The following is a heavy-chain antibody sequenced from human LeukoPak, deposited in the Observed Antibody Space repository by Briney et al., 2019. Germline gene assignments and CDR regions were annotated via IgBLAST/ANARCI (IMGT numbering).Heavy chain of an antibody. D-gene: IGHD3-10*01. Sequence: GGSLRLSCAASGFTFSGNWMHWVRQAPGKGLVWVSRINSDGNITNYADSVKGRFTISRDNAKNSVYVQMNSLRADDTAVYFCAKEEWFRFDIWGQGTSVTVSS. J-gene: IGHJ4*02. CDR3: AKEEWFRFDI. CDR2: INSDGNIT. V-gene: IGHV3-74*01. CDR1: GFTFSGNW.